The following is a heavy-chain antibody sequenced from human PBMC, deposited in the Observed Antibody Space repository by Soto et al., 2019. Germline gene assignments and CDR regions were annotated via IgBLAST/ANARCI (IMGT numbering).Heavy chain of an antibody. Sequence: GGSLRLSCAASGFTFSDHYMDWVRQAPGKGLEWVGRTRNKANSYTTEYAAPVKGRFTISRDDSKNSLYLQMNSLKTEDTAVYYCDRAERGYTYGQPTDYWGQGTLVTVSS. CDR1: GFTFSDHY. J-gene: IGHJ4*02. V-gene: IGHV3-72*01. D-gene: IGHD5-18*01. CDR3: DRAERGYTYGQPTDY. CDR2: TRNKANSYTT.